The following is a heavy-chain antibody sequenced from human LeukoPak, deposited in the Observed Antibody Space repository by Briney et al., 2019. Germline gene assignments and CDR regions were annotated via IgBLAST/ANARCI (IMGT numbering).Heavy chain of an antibody. CDR3: ARVASRGTYASYFDY. J-gene: IGHJ4*02. V-gene: IGHV1-69*05. Sequence: SVKVSCKASGGTFSSYAISWVRQAPGQGLEWMGGIIPIFGTANYAQKFQGRVTITTDESTSTAYMELSSLRSEDTAVYSCARVASRGTYASYFDYWGQGTLVTVSS. D-gene: IGHD3-16*01. CDR2: IIPIFGTA. CDR1: GGTFSSYA.